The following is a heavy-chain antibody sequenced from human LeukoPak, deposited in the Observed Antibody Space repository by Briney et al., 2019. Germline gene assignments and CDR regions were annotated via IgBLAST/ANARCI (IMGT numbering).Heavy chain of an antibody. V-gene: IGHV1-18*01. CDR3: ARGLRWSRNWFDP. Sequence: ASVKVSCKASGYTFTNYGISWVRQAPGQGLEWMGWISAYNGNTNYAQKLQGRVTMTRNTSITTAYMELSSLRSEDTAVYYCARGLRWSRNWFDPWGQGTLVTVSS. J-gene: IGHJ5*02. D-gene: IGHD5-24*01. CDR2: ISAYNGNT. CDR1: GYTFTNYG.